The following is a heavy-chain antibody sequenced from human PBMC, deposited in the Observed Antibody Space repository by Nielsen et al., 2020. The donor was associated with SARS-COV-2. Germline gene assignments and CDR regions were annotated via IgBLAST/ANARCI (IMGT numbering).Heavy chain of an antibody. V-gene: IGHV4-59*01. CDR2: IYYSGST. J-gene: IGHJ3*02. Sequence: SETLSLTCTVSGGSISSYYWSWIRQPPGKGLEWIGYIYYSGSTNYNPSLKSRVTISVDTSKNQFSLKLSSVTAADTAVYYCARELYDSSGYRDAFDIWGQGTMVTVSS. CDR1: GGSISSYY. CDR3: ARELYDSSGYRDAFDI. D-gene: IGHD3-22*01.